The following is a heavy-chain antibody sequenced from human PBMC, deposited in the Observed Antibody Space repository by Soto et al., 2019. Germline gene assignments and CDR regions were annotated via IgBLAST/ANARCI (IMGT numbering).Heavy chain of an antibody. J-gene: IGHJ6*02. CDR1: GYSFTSYW. D-gene: IGHD6-13*01. V-gene: IGHV5-10-1*01. CDR2: IDPSDSYT. Sequence: GESLKISCKGSGYSFTSYWISWVRQMPGKGLEWMGRIDPSDSYTNYSPSFQGHVTISADKSISTAYLQWSSLKASDTAMYYCARLDERGSSSWYNYYSYGMDVWGQGTTVTVSS. CDR3: ARLDERGSSSWYNYYSYGMDV.